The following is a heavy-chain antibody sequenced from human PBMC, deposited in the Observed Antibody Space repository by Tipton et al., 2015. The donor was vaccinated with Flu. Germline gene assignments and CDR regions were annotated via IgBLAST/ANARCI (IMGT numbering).Heavy chain of an antibody. D-gene: IGHD5-18*01. Sequence: TLSLTCAVYGGSFSGYYWTWIRQPPGKGLEWIGEINHSGTTNYNPSLKSRVTVSVDTSKNQFSLRLTSVTAADTAVYYCARQPWIQLWSKVIDAFDIWGQGTMVTVSS. V-gene: IGHV4-34*01. J-gene: IGHJ3*02. CDR2: INHSGTT. CDR1: GGSFSGYY. CDR3: ARQPWIQLWSKVIDAFDI.